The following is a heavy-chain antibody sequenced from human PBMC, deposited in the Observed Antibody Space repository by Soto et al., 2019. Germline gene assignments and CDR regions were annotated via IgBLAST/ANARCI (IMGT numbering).Heavy chain of an antibody. Sequence: VASVKVSCKVSGYTLTELSMHWVRQAPGKGLEWMGGFDAEDGETVYAQKFQGRVTMTEDTSTNTVQVELSSLRSEDTAVYYCATSGPTHFHYHGMDVWGQGTTVTVSS. D-gene: IGHD4-17*01. J-gene: IGHJ6*02. CDR2: FDAEDGET. CDR3: ATSGPTHFHYHGMDV. CDR1: GYTLTELS. V-gene: IGHV1-24*01.